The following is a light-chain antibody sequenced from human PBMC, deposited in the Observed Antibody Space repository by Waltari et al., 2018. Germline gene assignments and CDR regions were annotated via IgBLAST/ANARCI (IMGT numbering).Light chain of an antibody. V-gene: IGKV1-39*01. Sequence: DIQMTQSPSSLSASVGDRVTITCRASQSISDYLNWYQQKPGKAPKLLIYAASNLESGVPSRFSGSGSGTDFTLTIDSLQPDDFATYHCQQYNSYSCGFGPGTTVDLK. CDR1: QSISDY. J-gene: IGKJ3*01. CDR2: AAS. CDR3: QQYNSYSCG.